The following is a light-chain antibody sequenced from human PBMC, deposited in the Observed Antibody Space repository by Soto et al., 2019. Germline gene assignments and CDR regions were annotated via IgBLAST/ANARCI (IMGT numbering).Light chain of an antibody. CDR3: QQYSSYST. J-gene: IGKJ1*01. Sequence: DIQMTQSPSTLSVSVGHRVTITCRASQSIGTWLAWYQQKPGTVPNLLIYDASTLESGVPSRFSGSGSGTEFTLTISSLQPDDFATYYCQQYSSYSTFGQGTKVEIK. CDR1: QSIGTW. CDR2: DAS. V-gene: IGKV1-5*01.